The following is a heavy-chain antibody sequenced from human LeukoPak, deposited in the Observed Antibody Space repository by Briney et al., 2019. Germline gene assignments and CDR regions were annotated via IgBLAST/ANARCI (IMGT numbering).Heavy chain of an antibody. CDR3: ARAPTTVITPLHY. D-gene: IGHD4-23*01. CDR2: ISTYNGNT. Sequence: ASVKVSCKASGYTFTNDGINWVRQAPGQGLEWVGWISTYNGNTNYAQKLQGRVTMTTDTSTSTAYMELRSLRSDDTAVYYCARAPTTVITPLHYWGQGTLVTVSS. V-gene: IGHV1-18*01. J-gene: IGHJ4*02. CDR1: GYTFTNDG.